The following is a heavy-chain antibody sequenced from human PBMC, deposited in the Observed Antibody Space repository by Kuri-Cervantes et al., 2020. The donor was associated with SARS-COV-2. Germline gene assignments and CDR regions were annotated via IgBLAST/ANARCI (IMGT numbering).Heavy chain of an antibody. V-gene: IGHV4-59*01. J-gene: IGHJ3*02. D-gene: IGHD3-10*01. CDR3: ARWQKYGSGSYSDAFDI. CDR1: GGSISSYY. CDR2: TYYSGST. Sequence: SETLSLTCTVSGGSISSYYWSWIRQPPGKGLEWIGYTYYSGSTNYNPSLKSRVTISVDTSKNQFSLKLSSVTAADTAVYYCARWQKYGSGSYSDAFDIWGQGTMVTVSS.